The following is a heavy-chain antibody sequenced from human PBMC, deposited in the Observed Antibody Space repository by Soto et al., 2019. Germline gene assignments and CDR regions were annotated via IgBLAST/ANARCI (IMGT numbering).Heavy chain of an antibody. CDR1: GGSISSSNYY. J-gene: IGHJ6*03. V-gene: IGHV4-39*01. CDR2: ISYSGST. Sequence: QLQLQESGPGLVKPSETLSLTCTVSGGSISSSNYYWAWIRQPPGKGLEWLGSISYSGSTYYNPSLKSRVIIAVDTSKNQFSLKLTSVTAADTAVYYCARQGGSSSGFYYYYYYMDVWGKGTTVTVSS. D-gene: IGHD6-6*01. CDR3: ARQGGSSSGFYYYYYYMDV.